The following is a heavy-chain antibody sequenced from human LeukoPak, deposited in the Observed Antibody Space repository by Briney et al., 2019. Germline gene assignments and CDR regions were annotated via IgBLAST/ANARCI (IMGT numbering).Heavy chain of an antibody. CDR1: GDSVSSNSTA. CDR2: TYYRSKWYN. CDR3: ARKRLSADSFDI. D-gene: IGHD4/OR15-4a*01. V-gene: IGHV6-1*01. J-gene: IGHJ3*02. Sequence: SQTLTLTCAISGDSVSSNSTAWNWIRQSPSRGLEWLGRTYYRSKWYNDYTVSVKSRITFNPDTSKNQFSLHLNSVTPEDTAVYYCARKRLSADSFDIWGQGTLVTVSS.